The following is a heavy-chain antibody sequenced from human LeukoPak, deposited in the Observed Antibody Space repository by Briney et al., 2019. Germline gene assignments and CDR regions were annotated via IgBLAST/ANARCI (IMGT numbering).Heavy chain of an antibody. CDR3: ARADSSSWYGSNWFDP. Sequence: ASVKVSCKASGYTFTSYAMNWVRQAPGQGLEWMGWINTNTGNPTYAQGFTGRFVFSLDTSVSTAYLQINSLKAEDTAVYYCARADSSSWYGSNWFDPWGQGTLVTVSS. D-gene: IGHD6-13*01. V-gene: IGHV7-4-1*02. CDR1: GYTFTSYA. J-gene: IGHJ5*02. CDR2: INTNTGNP.